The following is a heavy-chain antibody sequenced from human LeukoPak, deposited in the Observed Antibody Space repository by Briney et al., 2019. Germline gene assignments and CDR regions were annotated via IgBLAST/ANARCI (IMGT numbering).Heavy chain of an antibody. CDR2: INASGGST. V-gene: IGHV1-46*01. CDR3: ARADYGGNSGFDY. D-gene: IGHD4-23*01. J-gene: IGHJ4*02. Sequence: GASVKVSCKASVYTFTSYYMHWVRQAPGQGLEWMGIINASGGSTTYAQKFQGRVTMTRDTSTSTVYVELSSLRSEDTAVYYCARADYGGNSGFDYWGQGTLVTVSS. CDR1: VYTFTSYY.